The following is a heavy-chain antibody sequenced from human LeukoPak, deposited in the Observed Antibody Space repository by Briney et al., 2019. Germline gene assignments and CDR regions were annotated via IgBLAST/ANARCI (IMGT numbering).Heavy chain of an antibody. CDR1: GDTFTDFA. J-gene: IGHJ3*02. CDR2: FDPEHGET. D-gene: IGHD2-21*01. Sequence: GASVRVSCKXSGDTFTDFAMHWVRQAPGKGLEWMGGFDPEHGETIYAQRFQGRVTMTEDTSTDTAYMELSSLTSEDTAVYYCSSVYFEKDAFDIWGQGTVVTVSS. CDR3: SSVYFEKDAFDI. V-gene: IGHV1-24*01.